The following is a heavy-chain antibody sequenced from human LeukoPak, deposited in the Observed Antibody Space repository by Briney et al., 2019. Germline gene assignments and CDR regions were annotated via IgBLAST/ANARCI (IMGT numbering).Heavy chain of an antibody. V-gene: IGHV4-39*01. Sequence: SETLSLTCTVSGGSISSSSYYWGWIRQPPGKGLEWIGSIYYSGSTYYNPSLKSRVTISVDTSKNQFSLKQSSVTAADTAVYYCARLGIAAAAYYFDYWGQGTLVTVSS. CDR3: ARLGIAAAAYYFDY. J-gene: IGHJ4*02. CDR2: IYYSGST. CDR1: GGSISSSSYY. D-gene: IGHD6-13*01.